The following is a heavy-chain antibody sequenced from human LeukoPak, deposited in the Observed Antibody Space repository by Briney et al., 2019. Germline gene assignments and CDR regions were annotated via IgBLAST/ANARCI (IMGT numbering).Heavy chain of an antibody. D-gene: IGHD3-16*01. Sequence: SETLSLTCTVSGGSISSYYWSWIRQPAGKGLEWIGRIYTSGSTNYNPSLKSRVTMSVDTSKNQFSLKLSSVTAADTAVYYCARGPAPRYDIRVSVPGGTFDPWGQGTLVTVSS. CDR1: GGSISSYY. V-gene: IGHV4-4*07. CDR3: ARGPAPRYDIRVSVPGGTFDP. J-gene: IGHJ5*02. CDR2: IYTSGST.